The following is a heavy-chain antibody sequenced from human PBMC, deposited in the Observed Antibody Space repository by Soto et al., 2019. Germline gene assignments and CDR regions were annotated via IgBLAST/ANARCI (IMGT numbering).Heavy chain of an antibody. J-gene: IGHJ4*02. CDR1: GFTFSSYG. Sequence: PGGSLRLSCAASGFTFSSYGMHWVRQAPGKGLEWVAVISYDGSNKYYADSVKGRFTISRDNSKNTLYLQMNSLRAEDTAVYYCAKAPGYSSSSGFAYWGQGTLVTVS. CDR3: AKAPGYSSSSGFAY. D-gene: IGHD6-6*01. CDR2: ISYDGSNK. V-gene: IGHV3-30*18.